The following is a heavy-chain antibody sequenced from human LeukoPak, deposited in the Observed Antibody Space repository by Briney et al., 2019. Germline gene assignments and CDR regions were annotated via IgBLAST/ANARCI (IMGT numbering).Heavy chain of an antibody. V-gene: IGHV1-8*01. CDR3: ARTPPPGRDFWSGYPRASVYYGMDV. CDR2: MNPNSGNT. CDR1: GYTFTSYD. J-gene: IGHJ6*02. Sequence: ASVKVSCKASGYTFTSYDINWVRQATGQGLEWMGWMNPNSGNTGYAQKFQGRVTMTRNTSISTAYMELSSLRSEDTAVYYCARTPPPGRDFWSGYPRASVYYGMDVWGQGTTVTVSS. D-gene: IGHD3-3*01.